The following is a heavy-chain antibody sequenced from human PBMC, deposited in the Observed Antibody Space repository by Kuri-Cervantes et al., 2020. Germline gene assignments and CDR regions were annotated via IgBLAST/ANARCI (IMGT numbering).Heavy chain of an antibody. CDR2: IYPADSDT. J-gene: IGHJ4*02. Sequence: GESLKISWKGSGYTFTNYWIAWVRQMPGKGLEWMAIIYPADSDTRYSPSFQGQVTITADKSISTAYLQWSSLKASDTAMYFCARLPDSRGPLHFDYWGQGALVTVSS. D-gene: IGHD6-19*01. V-gene: IGHV5-51*01. CDR3: ARLPDSRGPLHFDY. CDR1: GYTFTNYW.